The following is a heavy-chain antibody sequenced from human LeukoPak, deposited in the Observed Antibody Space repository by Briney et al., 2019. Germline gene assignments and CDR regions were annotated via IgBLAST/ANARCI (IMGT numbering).Heavy chain of an antibody. V-gene: IGHV3-23*01. Sequence: GGSLRLSCAASGFTFPNYGMIWVRQGPGKGLEWVSAITGSATSTFYADSVKGRFTISRDNSKNTLYLQMNSLRAEDTAVYYCAKLFSDHYSAYWGQGTLVTVPS. CDR2: ITGSATST. D-gene: IGHD2-21*01. J-gene: IGHJ4*02. CDR3: AKLFSDHYSAY. CDR1: GFTFPNYG.